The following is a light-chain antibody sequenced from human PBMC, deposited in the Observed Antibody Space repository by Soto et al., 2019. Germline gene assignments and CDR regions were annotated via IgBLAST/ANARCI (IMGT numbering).Light chain of an antibody. CDR1: SSDVGGYNY. V-gene: IGLV2-14*03. J-gene: IGLJ2*01. CDR3: SSYLNTNTL. Sequence: QSALTQPASVSGSPGQAITISCTGTSSDVGGYNYVSWYQQHPGKAPKLMVYDVSNRPSGVSNRFSGSKSGNTASLTISGLQAEDEADYYCSSYLNTNTLFGGGTKLTVL. CDR2: DVS.